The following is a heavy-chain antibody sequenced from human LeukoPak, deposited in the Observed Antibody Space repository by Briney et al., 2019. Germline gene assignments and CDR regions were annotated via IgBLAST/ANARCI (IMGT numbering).Heavy chain of an antibody. J-gene: IGHJ6*03. V-gene: IGHV4-39*07. CDR2: IYYSGST. Sequence: PSETLSLTCTVSGGSISSSSYYWGWIRQPPGKGLEWIGSIYYSGSTYYNPSLKSRVTISVDTSKNQFSLKLSSVTAADTAVYYCARVGRITIFGVVPRYYYYYMDVWGKGTTVTVSS. CDR3: ARVGRITIFGVVPRYYYYYMDV. CDR1: GGSISSSSYY. D-gene: IGHD3-3*01.